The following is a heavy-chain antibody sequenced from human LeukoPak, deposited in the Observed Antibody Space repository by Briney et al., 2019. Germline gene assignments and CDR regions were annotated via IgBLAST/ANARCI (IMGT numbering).Heavy chain of an antibody. Sequence: SETLSLTCTVSGGSMSSSSYYWGWIRQPPGKGLEWIGSISYSGSTYYNPSLKSRVTISVDTSKNQFSLKLSSVTAADTAVYYCARGKVVAGTPGENSWDYWGQGTLVTVSS. CDR1: GGSMSSSSYY. CDR2: ISYSGST. CDR3: ARGKVVAGTPGENSWDY. D-gene: IGHD6-19*01. J-gene: IGHJ4*02. V-gene: IGHV4-39*07.